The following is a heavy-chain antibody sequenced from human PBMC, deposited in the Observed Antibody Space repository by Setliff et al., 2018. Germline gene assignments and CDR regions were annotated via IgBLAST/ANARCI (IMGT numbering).Heavy chain of an antibody. J-gene: IGHJ4*03. V-gene: IGHV3-7*01. D-gene: IGHD2-2*03. CDR2: INQDGSEK. CDR3: ARGFGYAAWYYLDY. CDR1: GFTFSSYW. Sequence: GGSLRLSCAASGFTFSSYWMSWVRQAPGKGLEWVANINQDGSEKYYVDSVKGRFTISRDNAKDSLYLQMNSPRADDTAVYYCARGFGYAAWYYLDYWGQGTMVTVSS.